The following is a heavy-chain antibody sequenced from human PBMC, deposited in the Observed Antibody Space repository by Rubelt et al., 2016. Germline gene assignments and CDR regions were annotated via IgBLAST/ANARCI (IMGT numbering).Heavy chain of an antibody. J-gene: IGHJ4*02. Sequence: QVQLQESGPGLVKPSGTLSLTCAVSGGSISSNIWWSWVRQPPGKGLEWIGSKYYSGRTFSNASLKSRVTISVDTSKNQFPRKLTPVTAAETAIYYCARSSGYDYVYDYWGQGTLVTVSS. CDR1: GGSISSNIW. D-gene: IGHD5-12*01. V-gene: IGHV4-4*02. CDR3: ARSSGYDYVYDY. CDR2: KYYSGRT.